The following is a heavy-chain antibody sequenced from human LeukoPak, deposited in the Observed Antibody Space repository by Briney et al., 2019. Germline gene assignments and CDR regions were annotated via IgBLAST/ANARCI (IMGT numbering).Heavy chain of an antibody. V-gene: IGHV3-23*01. CDR2: ISGSGGST. D-gene: IGHD2-15*01. CDR3: AKNLQGYCSGGSCYSGL. Sequence: GGSLGLSCAASGFTFSSYAMSWVRQAPGKGLEWVSAISGSGGSTYYADSVKGRFTISRDNSKNTLYLQMNSLRAEDTAVYYCAKNLQGYCSGGSCYSGLWGQGTLVTVSS. CDR1: GFTFSSYA. J-gene: IGHJ4*02.